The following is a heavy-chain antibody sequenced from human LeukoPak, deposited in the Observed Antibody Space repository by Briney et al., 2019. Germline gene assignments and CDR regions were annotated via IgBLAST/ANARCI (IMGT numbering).Heavy chain of an antibody. CDR3: ARFAPDIVVVPAAGITMVRGVTQQFDY. Sequence: SETLSLTCTVSGGSVSSGSYYWSWIRQPPGKGLEWIGYIYYSGSTNYNPSLKSRVTISVDTSKNQFSLKLSSVTAADTAVYYCARFAPDIVVVPAAGITMVRGVTQQFDYWGQGTLVTVSS. V-gene: IGHV4-61*01. D-gene: IGHD3-10*01. J-gene: IGHJ4*02. CDR2: IYYSGST. CDR1: GGSVSSGSYY.